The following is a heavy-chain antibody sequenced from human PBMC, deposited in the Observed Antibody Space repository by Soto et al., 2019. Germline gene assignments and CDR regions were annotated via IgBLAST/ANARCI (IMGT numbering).Heavy chain of an antibody. J-gene: IGHJ4*02. V-gene: IGHV3-30-3*01. CDR3: ARDRVILTGSNYFDY. D-gene: IGHD3-9*01. Sequence: GGSLRLSCAASGFTFSSYAMHWVRQAPGKGLEWVAVISYDGSNKYYADSVKGRFTISRDNSKNTLYLQMNSLRAEDTAVYYCARDRVILTGSNYFDYWGQGTLVTVSS. CDR1: GFTFSSYA. CDR2: ISYDGSNK.